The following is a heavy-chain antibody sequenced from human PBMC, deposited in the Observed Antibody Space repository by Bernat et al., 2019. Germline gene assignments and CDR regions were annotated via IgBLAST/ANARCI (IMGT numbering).Heavy chain of an antibody. J-gene: IGHJ4*02. CDR3: ARGGYCSSTSCYVGYFDY. Sequence: EVQLVESGGGLVQPGGSLRLSCAASGFTFSNYWMSWLRQAPGKGLDWVANIKEDGSEKYYVDSVKGRFTISRDNAKNSLYLQMNSPRAEDTAVYYCARGGYCSSTSCYVGYFDYWGQGTLVPVSS. V-gene: IGHV3-7*04. CDR2: IKEDGSEK. D-gene: IGHD2-2*01. CDR1: GFTFSNYW.